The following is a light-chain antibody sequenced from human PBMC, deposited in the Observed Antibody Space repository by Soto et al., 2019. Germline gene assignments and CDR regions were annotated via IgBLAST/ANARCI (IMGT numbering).Light chain of an antibody. CDR1: QRVSSSY. J-gene: IGKJ2*01. CDR2: GAS. V-gene: IGKV3-20*01. CDR3: QQYGNSPMYT. Sequence: EIVLTQSPGNLSLSPGERATLPCRASQRVSSSYLAWYQQKPGQAPRLLIHGASTRATGIPDRFSGSGSGTDFTLTISRLEPEDFAVYYCQQYGNSPMYTFGQGTKLEIK.